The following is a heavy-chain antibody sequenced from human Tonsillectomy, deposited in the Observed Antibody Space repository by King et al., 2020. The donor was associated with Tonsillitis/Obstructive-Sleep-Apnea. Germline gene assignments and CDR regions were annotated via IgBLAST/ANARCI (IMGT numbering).Heavy chain of an antibody. CDR1: GGSFSGYY. Sequence: VQLQQWGAGLLKPSETLSLTCAVYGGSFSGYYWSWIRQPPGKGLEWIGEINHSGSTNYNPSLKSRVTISVDTSKNQFSLKLNSMTAADTAVYYCARGSYCSTTSCYTPTNNWFDPWGQGTLVTVSS. J-gene: IGHJ5*02. CDR2: INHSGST. V-gene: IGHV4-34*01. CDR3: ARGSYCSTTSCYTPTNNWFDP. D-gene: IGHD2-2*02.